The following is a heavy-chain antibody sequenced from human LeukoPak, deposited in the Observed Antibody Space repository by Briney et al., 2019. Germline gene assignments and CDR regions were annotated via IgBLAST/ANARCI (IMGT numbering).Heavy chain of an antibody. Sequence: SETLSLTCTVSRGSISSGNYYWSWIRQPAGKGLEWIGRIYTSGSTNYNPSLKSRVTISVDTSKNQFSLKLSSVTAADTAVYYCARERTYYDILTGYYTGLRNYYFDYWGQGTLVTVSS. D-gene: IGHD3-9*01. CDR3: ARERTYYDILTGYYTGLRNYYFDY. V-gene: IGHV4-61*02. CDR1: RGSISSGNYY. J-gene: IGHJ4*02. CDR2: IYTSGST.